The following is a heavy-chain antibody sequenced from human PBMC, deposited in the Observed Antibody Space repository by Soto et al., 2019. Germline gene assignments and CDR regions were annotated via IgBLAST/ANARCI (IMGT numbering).Heavy chain of an antibody. CDR2: IYWDDDK. V-gene: IGHV2-5*02. Sequence: VPTLVNPTQTLTLTCNFSGFSLSSRKMGVGWIRQPPGKALEWLALIYWDDDKRYRPSLNNRLTITKDTSKNQVLLTMTNLDPVDTATYYCAHTGYYDLLTFDYWGQGTLVTVSS. J-gene: IGHJ4*02. CDR3: AHTGYYDLLTFDY. D-gene: IGHD3-9*01. CDR1: GFSLSSRKMG.